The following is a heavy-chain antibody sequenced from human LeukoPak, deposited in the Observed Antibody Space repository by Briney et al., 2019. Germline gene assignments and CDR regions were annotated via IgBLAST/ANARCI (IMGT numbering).Heavy chain of an antibody. V-gene: IGHV4-31*03. CDR1: GGSISSGGYY. CDR3: ARDLERHNWFDP. J-gene: IGHJ5*02. Sequence: SETLSLTCTVSGGSISSGGYYWSWIRQHPGKGLEWIGYIYYSGSTYYNPSLKSRVTISADTSKNQFSLKLSSVTAADTAVYYCARDLERHNWFDPWGQGTLVTVSS. CDR2: IYYSGST. D-gene: IGHD1-1*01.